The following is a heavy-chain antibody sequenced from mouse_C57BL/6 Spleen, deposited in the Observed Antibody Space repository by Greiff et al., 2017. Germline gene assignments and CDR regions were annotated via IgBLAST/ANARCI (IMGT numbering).Heavy chain of an antibody. J-gene: IGHJ4*01. CDR2: ISSGSSTI. CDR1: GFTFSDYG. Sequence: VQLKESGGGLVKPGGSLKLSCAASGFTFSDYGMHWVRQAPEKGLEWVAYISSGSSTIYYADTVKGRFTISRDNAKNTLFLQMTSLRSEDTAVYYCARGGYYLYAMDYWGQGTSVTVSS. CDR3: ARGGYYLYAMDY. V-gene: IGHV5-17*01. D-gene: IGHD2-3*01.